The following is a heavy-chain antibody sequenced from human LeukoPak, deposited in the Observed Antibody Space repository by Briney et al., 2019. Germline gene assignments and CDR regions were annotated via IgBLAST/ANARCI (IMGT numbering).Heavy chain of an antibody. CDR2: IYYSGST. CDR3: ARLEATVAHFDY. V-gene: IGHV4-59*08. CDR1: GGSISSYY. J-gene: IGHJ4*02. Sequence: SETLSLTGTVSGGSISSYYWSWIRQPPGKGLEWIGYIYYSGSTNYNPSLKSRVTISVDTSKNQFSLKLSSVTAADTAVYYCARLEATVAHFDYWGQGTLVTVSS. D-gene: IGHD4-23*01.